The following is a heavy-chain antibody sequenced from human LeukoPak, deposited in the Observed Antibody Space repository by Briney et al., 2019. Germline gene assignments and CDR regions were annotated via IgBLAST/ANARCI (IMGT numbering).Heavy chain of an antibody. CDR2: IYYSGST. V-gene: IGHV4-30-4*01. J-gene: IGHJ5*02. D-gene: IGHD2-21*02. Sequence: SQTLSLTCTVSGGSISSGDYYWSWSRQPPGKGLEWIGYIYYSGSTYYNPSLKSRVTISVDTSKNQFSLKLSSVTAADTAVYYCARDLLLSRRFDPWGQGTLVTVSS. CDR3: ARDLLLSRRFDP. CDR1: GGSISSGDYY.